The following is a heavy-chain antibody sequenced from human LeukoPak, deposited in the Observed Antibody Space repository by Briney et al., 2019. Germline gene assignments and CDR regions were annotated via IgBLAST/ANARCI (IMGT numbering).Heavy chain of an antibody. CDR3: ARGGAYYYDSSGLDY. V-gene: IGHV3-7*01. Sequence: GGSLRLSCAASGFTFSDFWMNWVRQAPGKGLEWVASIKQDGSEKYYVDSVKGRFSISRDNAKNSLYLQMNSLRAEDTAVYYCARGGAYYYDSSGLDYWGQGTLVTVSS. D-gene: IGHD3-22*01. CDR2: IKQDGSEK. J-gene: IGHJ4*02. CDR1: GFTFSDFW.